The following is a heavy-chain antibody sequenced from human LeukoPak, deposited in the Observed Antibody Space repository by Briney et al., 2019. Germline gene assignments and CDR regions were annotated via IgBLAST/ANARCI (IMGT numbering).Heavy chain of an antibody. CDR2: ISYDGSTK. CDR3: ARKGDSGGYYPGNYFDY. J-gene: IGHJ4*02. D-gene: IGHD3-22*01. Sequence: GGSLRLSCAAPGFTFSSYAMYGVRQAPGKGLEWVAVISYDGSTKYYADSVKGRFTISRDNAENSLYLQMNSLRAEDTAVYYCARKGDSGGYYPGNYFDYWGQGSLVTVSS. V-gene: IGHV3-30-3*01. CDR1: GFTFSSYA.